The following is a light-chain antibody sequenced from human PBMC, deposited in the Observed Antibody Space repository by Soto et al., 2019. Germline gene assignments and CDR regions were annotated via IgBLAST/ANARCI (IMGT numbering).Light chain of an antibody. CDR2: ENN. Sequence: QSVLTQPPSVSAAPGQKVTISCSGSSSNIGNNYVSWYQQLPGTAPKLLIYENNKRPSGIPDRFSGSKSGTSATLGITGLQTGDEADYYCGTWDSSLSAWRVFGGGTKVTVL. CDR3: GTWDSSLSAWRV. V-gene: IGLV1-51*02. J-gene: IGLJ3*02. CDR1: SSNIGNNY.